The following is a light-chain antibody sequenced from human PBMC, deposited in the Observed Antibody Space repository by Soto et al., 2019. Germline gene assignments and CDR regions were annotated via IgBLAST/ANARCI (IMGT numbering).Light chain of an antibody. V-gene: IGKV3-20*01. CDR2: GAS. CDR3: QQYGGSPIT. J-gene: IGKJ1*01. CDR1: QIVTSK. Sequence: DTVLTQSPCTLSVSPVYRASLSFGASQIVTSKLAWYQQKPGQAPRLLISGASNRATGIPDRFSGSGSGTDFTLTISRLEPDDFALYFCQQYGGSPITFGLGTKVDIK.